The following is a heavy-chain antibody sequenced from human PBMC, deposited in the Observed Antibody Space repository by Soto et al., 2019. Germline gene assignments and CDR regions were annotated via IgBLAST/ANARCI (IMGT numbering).Heavy chain of an antibody. Sequence: QVQLVQSGAEVKKPGASVKVSCKASGYTFTSYAMHWVRQAPGQRLEWMGWINAGNGNTKYSQKFQGRVTITRDTSASTAYMELSSLRSEDTAVYYCARAPHYYDSSGNFQHWGQGTLVTVSS. D-gene: IGHD3-22*01. CDR1: GYTFTSYA. CDR2: INAGNGNT. J-gene: IGHJ1*01. CDR3: ARAPHYYDSSGNFQH. V-gene: IGHV1-3*01.